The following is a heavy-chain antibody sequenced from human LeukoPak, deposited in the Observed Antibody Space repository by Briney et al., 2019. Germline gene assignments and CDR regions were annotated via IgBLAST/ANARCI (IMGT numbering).Heavy chain of an antibody. J-gene: IGHJ5*02. CDR2: IHYSGST. Sequence: SETLSLTCTVSGGSISSSSYYWGWIRQPPGKGLEWIGSIHYSGSTYYNPSLKSRVTISVDTSKNQFSLKLSSVTAADTAVYYCARRVLGYDSSGYSIWFDPWGQGTLVTVSS. V-gene: IGHV4-39*01. CDR3: ARRVLGYDSSGYSIWFDP. CDR1: GGSISSSSYY. D-gene: IGHD3-22*01.